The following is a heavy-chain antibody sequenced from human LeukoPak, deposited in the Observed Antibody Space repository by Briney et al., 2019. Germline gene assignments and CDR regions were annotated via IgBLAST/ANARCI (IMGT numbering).Heavy chain of an antibody. Sequence: PSETLSLTCAVSGYSISNGYYWGWVRRPPGKGLEWIGNIYHSGDSPYYNPTLKSRVTISVDTSKNQFSLKLNSVTATDTAVYYCVRQERQSNWFDPWGQGTLVIVSS. J-gene: IGHJ5*02. CDR2: IYHSGDSP. V-gene: IGHV4-38-2*01. CDR3: VRQERQSNWFDP. CDR1: GYSISNGYY.